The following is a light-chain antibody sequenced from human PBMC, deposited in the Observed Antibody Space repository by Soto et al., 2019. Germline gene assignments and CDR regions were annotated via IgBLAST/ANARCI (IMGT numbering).Light chain of an antibody. CDR2: WAS. CDR1: QSVLYSSNNKNY. Sequence: DIVMTQSPDSLAVSLGERATINCKSSQSVLYSSNNKNYLAGYQQKPGQPPKLLIYWASTRESGVPDRFSGSGSGTDFTLTISSLQAEDVAVYYCQQHYSTPRTFGQGTKVEIK. V-gene: IGKV4-1*01. J-gene: IGKJ1*01. CDR3: QQHYSTPRT.